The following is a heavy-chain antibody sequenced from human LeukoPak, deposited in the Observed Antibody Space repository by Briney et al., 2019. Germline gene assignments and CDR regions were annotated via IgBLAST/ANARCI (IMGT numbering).Heavy chain of an antibody. CDR2: INPNSGGT. CDR3: ARDQFDL. Sequence: ASVKVSCKASGYTFIDFHIHWKRQAPGQGLEWMGWINPNSGGTKYAQKFQGRVTMTRDMSVNTVYMDLRSLTSDDTAVYYCARDQFDLWGQGTLVSVSS. V-gene: IGHV1-2*02. CDR1: GYTFIDFH. J-gene: IGHJ5*02.